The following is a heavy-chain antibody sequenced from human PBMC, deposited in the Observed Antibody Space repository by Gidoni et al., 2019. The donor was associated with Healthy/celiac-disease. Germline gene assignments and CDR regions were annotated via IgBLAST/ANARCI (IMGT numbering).Heavy chain of an antibody. D-gene: IGHD3-22*01. CDR1: GYTFPGYY. J-gene: IGHJ4*02. CDR3: ARGVYYYDSSGYPGPGLPDY. Sequence: VQLGKSGAEVKKPGPSVKVSCKASGYTFPGYYMHWVRQAPGQGLEWMGWINPNSGGTNYAQKFQGRVTMTRDTSISTAYMELSRLRSDDTAVYYCARGVYYYDSSGYPGPGLPDYWGQGTLVTVSS. CDR2: INPNSGGT. V-gene: IGHV1-2*02.